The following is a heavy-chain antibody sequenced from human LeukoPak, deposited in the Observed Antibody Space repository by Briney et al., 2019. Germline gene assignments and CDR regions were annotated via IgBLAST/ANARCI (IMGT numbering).Heavy chain of an antibody. V-gene: IGHV4-30-4*08. J-gene: IGHJ4*02. CDR2: IYYSGST. CDR1: GGSISSSGYY. D-gene: IGHD5/OR15-5a*01. CDR3: ASRSTTAFHY. Sequence: SETLSLTCTVSGGSISSSGYYWGWIRQPPGKGLEWIGYIYYSGSTYYNPSLKSRVTISLDTSKNQFSLKLSSVTAADTAVYYCASRSTTAFHYWGQGTLVTASS.